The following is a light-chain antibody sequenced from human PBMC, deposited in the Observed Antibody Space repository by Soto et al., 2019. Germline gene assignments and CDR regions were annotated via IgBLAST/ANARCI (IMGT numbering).Light chain of an antibody. CDR1: DRVHSSY. CDR3: QQYNNWPPET. J-gene: IGKJ1*01. Sequence: DTQALSPGERAARSCRPSDRVHSSYVAWYQQTPGQTPRLLIHGATRRAPGVPDRFSGSGSGTDFTLTISSLQSEDFAVYYCQQYNNWPPETFGQGTMV. V-gene: IGKV3D-15*01. CDR2: GAT.